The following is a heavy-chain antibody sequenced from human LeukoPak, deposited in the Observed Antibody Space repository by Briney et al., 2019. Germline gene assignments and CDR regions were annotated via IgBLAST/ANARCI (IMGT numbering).Heavy chain of an antibody. J-gene: IGHJ4*02. CDR2: SGSTT. Sequence: GGSLRLSCAASGFIFSNYAMTWVRQAPGKGLEWVSSSGSTTDYSDSVKGRFTISRGNSKNTLYLQMNSLGADDTAVYYCTRDSSYGDYSTAFDYWGQGALVTVSS. CDR3: TRDSSYGDYSTAFDY. CDR1: GFIFSNYA. D-gene: IGHD4-17*01. V-gene: IGHV3-23*01.